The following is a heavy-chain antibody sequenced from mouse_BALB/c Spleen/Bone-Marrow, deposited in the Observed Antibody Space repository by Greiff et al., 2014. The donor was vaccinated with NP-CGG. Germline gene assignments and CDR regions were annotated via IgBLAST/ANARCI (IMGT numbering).Heavy chain of an antibody. CDR1: GYTFTSYW. CDR3: TLRWSYYAMDY. J-gene: IGHJ4*01. V-gene: IGHV1S22*01. CDR2: IYPGSGST. Sequence: LKESGSELVRPGASVKLSCKASGYTFTSYWMHWVKQRPGQGLEWIGNIYPGSGSTNYDEKFKSKATLTVDTSSSTAYMQLSSLTSEDSAVYYCTLRWSYYAMDYWGQGTSVTVPS. D-gene: IGHD2-3*01.